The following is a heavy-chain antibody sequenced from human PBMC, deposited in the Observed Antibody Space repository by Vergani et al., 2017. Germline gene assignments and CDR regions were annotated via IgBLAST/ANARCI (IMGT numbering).Heavy chain of an antibody. Sequence: EVQLLESGGGLVQPGGSLRLSCAASGFTFSSYAMSWVRQAPGKGLEWVSAISGSGGSTYYADSVKGRFTISRDNSKNTLYLQMNSLRAEDTAVYYCAKDRVHAAGLDYYYGMDVWGQGITVTVSS. D-gene: IGHD3/OR15-3a*01. CDR3: AKDRVHAAGLDYYYGMDV. CDR1: GFTFSSYA. V-gene: IGHV3-23*01. J-gene: IGHJ6*02. CDR2: ISGSGGST.